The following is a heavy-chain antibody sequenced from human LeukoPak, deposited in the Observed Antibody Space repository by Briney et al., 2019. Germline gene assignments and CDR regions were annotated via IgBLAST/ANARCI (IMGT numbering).Heavy chain of an antibody. CDR1: GYTFTSYG. CDR3: ASVTTVVTRGAFDI. D-gene: IGHD4-23*01. J-gene: IGHJ3*02. Sequence: ASVKVSCKASGYTFTSYGISWVRQAPGQGLEWMGWISAYNGNTNYAQKLQGRVTMTTDTSTSTAYMELRSLRSDDTAVYYCASVTTVVTRGAFDIWGQGTMVTVSS. CDR2: ISAYNGNT. V-gene: IGHV1-18*01.